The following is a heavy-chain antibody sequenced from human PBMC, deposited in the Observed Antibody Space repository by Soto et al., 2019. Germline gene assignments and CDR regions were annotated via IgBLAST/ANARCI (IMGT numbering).Heavy chain of an antibody. CDR2: IHHSGST. V-gene: IGHV4-34*01. J-gene: IGHJ4*02. Sequence: QVQLQQWGAGLSKPSETLSLTCAVYGGSLSGDYWSWIRQPPGKGLEWIGEIHHSGSTNYNSSLKSRVTIAVDTSKNQFSLTLNSVTAADTAVYYCARAGYGSSWRRAWGYWGRGTLVTVSS. D-gene: IGHD6-13*01. CDR1: GGSLSGDY. CDR3: ARAGYGSSWRRAWGY.